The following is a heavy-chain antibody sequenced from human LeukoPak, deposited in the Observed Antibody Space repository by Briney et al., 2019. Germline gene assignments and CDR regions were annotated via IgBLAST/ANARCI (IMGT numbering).Heavy chain of an antibody. CDR2: INPNGGGT. J-gene: IGHJ4*02. CDR1: GYTFTGYY. Sequence: ASVKVSCKASGYTFTGYYMHWVRQAPGQGLEWMGWINPNGGGTNYAQKFQGRVTMTRDTSISTAYMELSRLRSDDTAVYYCARELGNDSSGYGFDYWGQGTLVTVSS. V-gene: IGHV1-2*02. CDR3: ARELGNDSSGYGFDY. D-gene: IGHD3-22*01.